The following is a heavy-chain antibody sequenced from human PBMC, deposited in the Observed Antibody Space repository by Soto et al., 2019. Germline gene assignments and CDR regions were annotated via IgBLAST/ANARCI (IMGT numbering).Heavy chain of an antibody. V-gene: IGHV3-30-3*01. J-gene: IGHJ4*02. Sequence: GGSLRLSCAASGFTFSSYAMHWFRQAPGKGLEWVAVISYDGSNKYYADSVKGRFTISRDNSKNTLYLQMNSLRAEDTAVYYCAREQLALDYWGQGTLVTVSS. D-gene: IGHD6-6*01. CDR2: ISYDGSNK. CDR3: AREQLALDY. CDR1: GFTFSSYA.